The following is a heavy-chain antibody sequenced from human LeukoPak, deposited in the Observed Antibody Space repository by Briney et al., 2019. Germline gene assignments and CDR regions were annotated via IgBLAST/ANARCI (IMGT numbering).Heavy chain of an antibody. J-gene: IGHJ4*02. Sequence: GGSLRLSCAAPGFTFSSYAMSWVRQAPGKGLEWVSGIGDSGGGTYYADSVKGRFTISRDNSKNTLYLQMNSLRADDTAVYYCAKDTSIGRYCTNGVCSPFDYWGQGTLVTVSS. V-gene: IGHV3-23*01. D-gene: IGHD2-8*01. CDR1: GFTFSSYA. CDR2: IGDSGGGT. CDR3: AKDTSIGRYCTNGVCSPFDY.